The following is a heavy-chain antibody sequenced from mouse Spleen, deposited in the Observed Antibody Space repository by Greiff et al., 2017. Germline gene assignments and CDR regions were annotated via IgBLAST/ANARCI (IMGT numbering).Heavy chain of an antibody. CDR2: IYPGDGDT. CDR3: ARSGSSPWFAY. Sequence: VMLVESGAELVKPGASVKISCKASGYAFSSYWMNWVKQRPGKGLEWIGQIYPGDGDTNYNGKFKGKATLTADKSSSTAYMQLSSLTSEDSAVYFCARSGSSPWFAYWGQGTLVTVSA. CDR1: GYAFSSYW. J-gene: IGHJ3*01. V-gene: IGHV1-80*01. D-gene: IGHD1-1*01.